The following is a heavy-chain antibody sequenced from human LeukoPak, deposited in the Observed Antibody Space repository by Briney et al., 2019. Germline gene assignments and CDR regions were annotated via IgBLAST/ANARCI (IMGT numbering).Heavy chain of an antibody. J-gene: IGHJ5*02. CDR2: INHSGST. D-gene: IGHD3-10*01. V-gene: IGHV4-34*01. Sequence: SETLSLTCAVYGGSFSGYYWSWIRQLPGKGLEWIGEINHSGSTNYNPSLKSRVTISVDTSKNQFSLKLSSVTAADTAVYYCARHIRVRRREFRGVPYNWFDPWGQGTLVTVAS. CDR3: ARHIRVRRREFRGVPYNWFDP. CDR1: GGSFSGYY.